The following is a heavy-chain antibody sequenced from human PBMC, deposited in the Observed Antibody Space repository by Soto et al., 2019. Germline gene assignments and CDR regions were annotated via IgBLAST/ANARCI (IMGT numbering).Heavy chain of an antibody. Sequence: QGQLQQWGAGLLKPSETLSLTCAVYGGSFSGYYWSWIRQPPGKGLEWVGEINHSASNGYNPSLKTPISLSVDTSRNHLSLNLNSVTAADTAVYYCASGIGLYFYQSYYYYGMDVWGQGTTVTVSS. CDR2: INHSASN. J-gene: IGHJ6*02. CDR1: GGSFSGYY. V-gene: IGHV4-34*01. CDR3: ASGIGLYFYQSYYYYGMDV. D-gene: IGHD3-9*01.